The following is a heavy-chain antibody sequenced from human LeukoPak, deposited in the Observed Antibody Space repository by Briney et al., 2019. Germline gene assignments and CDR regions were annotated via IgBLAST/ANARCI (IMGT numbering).Heavy chain of an antibody. V-gene: IGHV3-11*04. D-gene: IGHD2/OR15-2a*01. CDR3: ATVWYRNFDS. CDR1: GITFSDYY. CDR2: ISDRGTTM. J-gene: IGHJ4*02. Sequence: GGSLRLSCAAPGITFSDYYMSWIRQVPGKGLEWVSHISDRGTTMYCADSVKGRFTISRDNAKNSLYLQMNSLRAEDTAIYYCATVWYRNFDSWGQGTLVTVSS.